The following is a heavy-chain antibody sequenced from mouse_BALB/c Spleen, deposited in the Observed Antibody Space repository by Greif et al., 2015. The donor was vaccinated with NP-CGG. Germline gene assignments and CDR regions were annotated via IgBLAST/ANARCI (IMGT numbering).Heavy chain of an antibody. J-gene: IGHJ4*01. CDR1: GHTFTSYY. CDR3: TRYGGLDHFYAMDY. V-gene: IGHV1S81*02. CDR2: INPSNGGT. D-gene: IGHD1-1*02. Sequence: QVQLKDSGAELVKPGASVKLSCKASGHTFTSYYMYWVKQRPGQGLEWIGGINPSNGGTNFNEKFKSKATLTVDKSSSAAYMQLSSLTSEDSAVYYCTRYGGLDHFYAMDYWGQGTSVPVSS.